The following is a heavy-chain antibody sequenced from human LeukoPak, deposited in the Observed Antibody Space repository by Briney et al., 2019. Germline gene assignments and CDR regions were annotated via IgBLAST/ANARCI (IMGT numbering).Heavy chain of an antibody. V-gene: IGHV1-69*04. D-gene: IGHD3-3*01. CDR3: ARDVLTTDLWSGYYTADFADY. Sequence: ASVKVSCKASGGTFSSYAISWVRQAPGQGLEWMGRIIPILGIANYAQKFQGRVTITADKSTSTAYMELSSLRSEDTAVYHCARDVLTTDLWSGYYTADFADYWGQGTLVTVSS. CDR1: GGTFSSYA. CDR2: IIPILGIA. J-gene: IGHJ4*02.